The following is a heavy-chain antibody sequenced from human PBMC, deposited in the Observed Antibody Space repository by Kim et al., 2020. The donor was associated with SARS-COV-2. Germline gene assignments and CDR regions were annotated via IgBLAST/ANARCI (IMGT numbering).Heavy chain of an antibody. Sequence: GGSLRLSCAASGFTFSSYWMSWVRQAPGKGLEWVANIKQDGSEKYYVDSVKGRFTISRDNAKNSLYLQMNSLRAEDTAVYYCARERVGATMVGYYYYGMDVWGQGTTVTVSS. V-gene: IGHV3-7*03. J-gene: IGHJ6*02. D-gene: IGHD1-26*01. CDR3: ARERVGATMVGYYYYGMDV. CDR2: IKQDGSEK. CDR1: GFTFSSYW.